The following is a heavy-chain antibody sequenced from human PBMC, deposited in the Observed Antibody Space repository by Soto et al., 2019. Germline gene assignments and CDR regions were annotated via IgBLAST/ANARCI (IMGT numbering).Heavy chain of an antibody. CDR1: GDSVSSNSAG. V-gene: IGHV6-1*01. Sequence: SQTLSLTCAITGDSVSSNSAGWSWVRQSPSRGLEWLGRTYYRSKWYYEYAASVRGRITINPDTSKNQYSLQLNSVTPEDTAVYFCARGEQASGKMFEYWGEATLVTVCS. CDR3: ARGEQASGKMFEY. J-gene: IGHJ4*01. CDR2: TYYRSKWYY. D-gene: IGHD1-26*01.